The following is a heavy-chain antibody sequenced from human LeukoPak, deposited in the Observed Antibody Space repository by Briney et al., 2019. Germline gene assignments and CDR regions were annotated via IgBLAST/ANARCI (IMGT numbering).Heavy chain of an antibody. Sequence: SVKVSCKASGYTLTGYYMHWVRQAPGQGLEWMGWINPNSGGTNYAQKFQGRVTMTRDTSITTAYMDLSSLRSDDTALYYCARVSKGYCGGYCYSDYWGQGTLVTVSS. J-gene: IGHJ4*02. CDR2: INPNSGGT. D-gene: IGHD2-21*02. CDR1: GYTLTGYY. CDR3: ARVSKGYCGGYCYSDY. V-gene: IGHV1-2*02.